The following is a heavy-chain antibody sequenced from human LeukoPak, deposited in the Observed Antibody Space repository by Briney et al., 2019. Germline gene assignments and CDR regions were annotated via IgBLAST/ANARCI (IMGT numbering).Heavy chain of an antibody. Sequence: ASVKVSCKASGYTFTSYGISWVRQAPGQGLEWMGWISAYNGNTNYAQKLQGRVTMTTDTSTSTAYMELRGLRSDDTAVYYCAGMAPGYYDSSGYILWGQGTLVTVSS. J-gene: IGHJ4*02. CDR1: GYTFTSYG. V-gene: IGHV1-18*01. CDR3: AGMAPGYYDSSGYIL. CDR2: ISAYNGNT. D-gene: IGHD3-22*01.